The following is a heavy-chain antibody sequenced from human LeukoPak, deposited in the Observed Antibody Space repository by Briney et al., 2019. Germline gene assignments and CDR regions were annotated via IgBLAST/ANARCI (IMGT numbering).Heavy chain of an antibody. CDR1: GGSISGYY. V-gene: IGHV4-59*08. CDR2: IHYSGST. CDR3: ARRATSMVPNYIDY. D-gene: IGHD3-10*01. J-gene: IGHJ4*02. Sequence: PSETLSLTCNVSGGSISGYYWSWIRQPPGKGLEWIGYIHYSGSTNYNPSLKSRVTISVDTSKNQVSLKLSSVTAADTAVYYCARRATSMVPNYIDYWGQGTLVTVSS.